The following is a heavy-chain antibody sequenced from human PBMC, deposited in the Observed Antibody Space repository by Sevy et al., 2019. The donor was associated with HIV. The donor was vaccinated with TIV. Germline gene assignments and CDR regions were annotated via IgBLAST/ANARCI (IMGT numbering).Heavy chain of an antibody. CDR1: GFTVSSNY. CDR3: ARDPFSDSSGSGY. Sequence: GGSLRLSCAASGFTVSSNYMSWVRQAPGKGLEWVSVIYSGGSTYYADSVKGRFTISRDNSKNSLYLQMNSLRAEDTAVYYCARDPFSDSSGSGYWGQGTLVTVSS. V-gene: IGHV3-66*01. D-gene: IGHD3-22*01. CDR2: IYSGGST. J-gene: IGHJ4*02.